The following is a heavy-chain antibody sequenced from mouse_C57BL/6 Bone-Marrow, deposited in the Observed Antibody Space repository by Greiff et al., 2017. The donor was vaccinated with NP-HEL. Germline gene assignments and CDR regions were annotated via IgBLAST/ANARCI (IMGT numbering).Heavy chain of an antibody. Sequence: EVQGVESGGGLVQPKGSLKLSCAASGFSFNTYAMNWVRQAPGKGLEWVARIRSKSNNYATYYADSVKDRFTISRDDSESMLYLQMNNLKTEDTAMYYCVRQGYGSSYGAMDYWGQGTSVTVSS. CDR1: GFSFNTYA. D-gene: IGHD1-1*01. CDR2: IRSKSNNYAT. J-gene: IGHJ4*01. V-gene: IGHV10-1*01. CDR3: VRQGYGSSYGAMDY.